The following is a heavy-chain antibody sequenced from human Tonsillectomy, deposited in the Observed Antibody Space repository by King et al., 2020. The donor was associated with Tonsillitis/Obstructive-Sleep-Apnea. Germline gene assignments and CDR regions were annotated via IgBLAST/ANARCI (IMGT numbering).Heavy chain of an antibody. CDR3: ARHSRDSSWGDYFYYMDV. V-gene: IGHV4-39*01. CDR2: IYYDGTT. Sequence: QLQESGPGLVKPSETLSLTCTVSGGSVSSRDYYWGWIRQPPGKGLEWIGTIYYDGTTYYNPPLKSRVTISVAPSKNQFSLNLNSVTAADTAVYYCARHSRDSSWGDYFYYMDVWGKGTTVTVSS. D-gene: IGHD6-6*01. J-gene: IGHJ6*03. CDR1: GGSVSSRDYY.